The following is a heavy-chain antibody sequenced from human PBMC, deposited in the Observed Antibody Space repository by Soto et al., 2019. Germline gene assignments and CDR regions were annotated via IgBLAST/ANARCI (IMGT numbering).Heavy chain of an antibody. J-gene: IGHJ5*02. CDR2: IKQDESDK. V-gene: IGHV3-7*03. CDR1: GFRFRDYW. CDR3: AAYCYTMTCTHFHGYS. D-gene: IGHD3-16*02. Sequence: GGSLRLSCAVSGFRFRDYWMSWVRQAPGKGLEWVANIKQDESDKYYVDSVKGRFTISRDNAKNALYLQMNSLRVEDTAVYYCAAYCYTMTCTHFHGYSWGQGTQVTVS.